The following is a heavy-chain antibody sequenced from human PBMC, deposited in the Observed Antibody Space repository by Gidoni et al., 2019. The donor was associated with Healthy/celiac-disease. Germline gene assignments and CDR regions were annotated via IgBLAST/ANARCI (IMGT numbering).Heavy chain of an antibody. D-gene: IGHD2-2*01. CDR2: ISSSSSYI. J-gene: IGHJ6*02. CDR1: GFTFSSSS. Sequence: EVQLVESGGGLVRPGGSLRLSCAASGFTFSSSSMNWVRQAPGKGLEWVSSISSSSSYIYYADSVKGRFTISRDNAKNSLYLQMNSLRAEDTAVYYCARDKGYCSSTSCLYYYGMDVWGQGTTVTVSS. V-gene: IGHV3-21*01. CDR3: ARDKGYCSSTSCLYYYGMDV.